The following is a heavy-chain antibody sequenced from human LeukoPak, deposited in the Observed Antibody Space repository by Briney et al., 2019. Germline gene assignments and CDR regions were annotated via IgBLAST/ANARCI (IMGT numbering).Heavy chain of an antibody. CDR3: ARRRANKYAYFPMDV. CDR2: IIPIFNTT. V-gene: IGHV1-69*05. J-gene: IGHJ6*04. CDR1: GGTFSSYA. D-gene: IGHD3-16*01. Sequence: SVKVFCKASGGTFSSYAISWVRQAPEQGLEWMGGIIPIFNTTNYTQKFQGRVTITTDESTSTAYMELSSLRSEDTAVYYCARRRANKYAYFPMDVWGKGTTVTVSS.